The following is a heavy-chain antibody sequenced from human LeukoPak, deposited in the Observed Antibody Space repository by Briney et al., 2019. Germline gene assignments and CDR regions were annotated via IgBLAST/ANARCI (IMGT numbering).Heavy chain of an antibody. CDR1: GGSISSYC. CDR2: IYNSGRT. Sequence: SETLSLTCTVSGGSISSYCWNWIRQPPGKGLEWIGHIYNSGRTNYNPSLRSRVTISVDTSKNHFSLKLSSVTAADTAVYYCARGGLPIFYYYMDVWGKGTTVTVSS. CDR3: ARGGLPIFYYYMDV. D-gene: IGHD3-3*02. J-gene: IGHJ6*03. V-gene: IGHV4-59*01.